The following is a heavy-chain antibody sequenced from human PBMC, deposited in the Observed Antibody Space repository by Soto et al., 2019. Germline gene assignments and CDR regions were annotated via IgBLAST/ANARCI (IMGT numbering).Heavy chain of an antibody. V-gene: IGHV3-66*01. D-gene: IGHD3-9*01. Sequence: GGSLRLSCAASGFTVSSNYMSWVRQAPGKGLEWVSVIYSGGSTYYADSVKGRFTISRDNSKNTLYLQMNSLRAEDTDVYYCARSGGHDIWPHVFVIWAQGTWVPVSS. CDR1: GFTVSSNY. CDR3: ARSGGHDIWPHVFVI. CDR2: IYSGGST. J-gene: IGHJ3*02.